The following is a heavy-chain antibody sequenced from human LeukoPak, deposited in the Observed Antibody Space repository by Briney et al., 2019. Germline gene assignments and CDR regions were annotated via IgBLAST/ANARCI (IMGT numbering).Heavy chain of an antibody. J-gene: IGHJ4*02. D-gene: IGHD6-19*01. CDR1: GYTFTSYG. CDR2: ISAYNGNT. Sequence: ASVKVSCKASGYTFTSYGISWVRQAPGQGLEWMGWISAYNGNTNYAQKLQGRVTMTTDTSTSTAYMELRSLRSDDTAVYYCARDSSGWYFSRSPETAYFDYXXQGTLVTVXS. CDR3: ARDSSGWYFSRSPETAYFDY. V-gene: IGHV1-18*01.